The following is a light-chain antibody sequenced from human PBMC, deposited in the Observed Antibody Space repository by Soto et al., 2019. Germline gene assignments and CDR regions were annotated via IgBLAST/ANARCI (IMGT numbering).Light chain of an antibody. CDR3: QHYNSYSEA. CDR2: NAS. V-gene: IGKV1-5*03. CDR1: QTISSW. Sequence: DIQMTQSPSTLSGSVGDRVTITCRASQTISSWLAWYQQKPGKAPKLLIYNASTLKSGVPSRFSGSGSGTEFTLTISSLQPDDFATYYYQHYNSYSEAFGQGTKVELK. J-gene: IGKJ1*01.